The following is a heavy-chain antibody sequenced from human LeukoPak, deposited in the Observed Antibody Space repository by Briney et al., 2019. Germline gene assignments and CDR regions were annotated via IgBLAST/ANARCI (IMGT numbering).Heavy chain of an antibody. CDR2: MNPNRGNT. Sequence: ASVKVSCKASGYTFTSYDINWVRQATGQGLEWMGWMNPNRGNTGYAQKFQGRVTMTRNTSISTAYMELSSLRSEDTAVYYCARGPLLSGAFDIWGQGTMVTVSS. J-gene: IGHJ3*02. CDR3: ARGPLLSGAFDI. CDR1: GYTFTSYD. D-gene: IGHD5-12*01. V-gene: IGHV1-8*01.